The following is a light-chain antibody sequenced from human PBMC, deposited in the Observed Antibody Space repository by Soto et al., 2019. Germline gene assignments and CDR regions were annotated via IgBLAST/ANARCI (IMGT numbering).Light chain of an antibody. CDR1: QRVSGN. V-gene: IGKV3-15*01. CDR3: QQYNNWPPIT. Sequence: EIVLTPSPGTLSLSPVERATLSCRASQRVSGNLAWYQQKPGQAPRLLMYGASIRATGFPDRFSGSGSGTEFTLTISSLQSEDFAVYYCQQYNNWPPITFGQGTRLEIK. J-gene: IGKJ5*01. CDR2: GAS.